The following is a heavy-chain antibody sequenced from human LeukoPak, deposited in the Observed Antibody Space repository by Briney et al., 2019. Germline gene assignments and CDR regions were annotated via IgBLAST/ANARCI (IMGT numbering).Heavy chain of an antibody. D-gene: IGHD5-12*01. Sequence: GGALRLSCAASVFTFSSYAMSWVRQAPGKGREWVSAISGSGVSTYSAESVRSRFTISRDNTQNTLYLQMNSPRAEDTAVYYCATIPMGYSGYDEYYYYSSGMDVWGQGSTVTVSS. J-gene: IGHJ6*01. CDR1: VFTFSSYA. CDR3: ATIPMGYSGYDEYYYYSSGMDV. CDR2: ISGSGVST. V-gene: IGHV3-23*01.